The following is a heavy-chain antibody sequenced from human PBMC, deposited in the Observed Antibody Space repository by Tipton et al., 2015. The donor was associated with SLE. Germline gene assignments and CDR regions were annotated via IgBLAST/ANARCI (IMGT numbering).Heavy chain of an antibody. CDR3: ARDALDQYIWNYLPCGY. J-gene: IGHJ4*02. Sequence: QVQLVQSGAEVKKPGSSVKVSCKASGGTFSSYAISWVRQAPGQGLEWMGWISAYNGNTNYAQKLQGRVTMTTDTSTSTDYMELRSLRSDDTAVYYCARDALDQYIWNYLPCGYWGQGTLVTVSS. CDR1: GGTFSSYA. D-gene: IGHD1-7*01. V-gene: IGHV1-18*01. CDR2: ISAYNGNT.